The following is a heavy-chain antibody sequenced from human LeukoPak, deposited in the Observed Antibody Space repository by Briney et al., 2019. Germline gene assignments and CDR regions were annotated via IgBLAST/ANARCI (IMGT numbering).Heavy chain of an antibody. J-gene: IGHJ3*02. CDR1: GFTVSSYA. V-gene: IGHV3-64*02. CDR3: AKDLIVGATADVFDI. Sequence: GGSLRLSCAASGFTVSSYAMYWVRQAPGKGLEYVSAISSNGGNTYYADSVKGRFTISRDNFKNTLYLQMNSLRAEDTAIYYCAKDLIVGATADVFDIWGQGTMVTVSS. CDR2: ISSNGGNT. D-gene: IGHD1-26*01.